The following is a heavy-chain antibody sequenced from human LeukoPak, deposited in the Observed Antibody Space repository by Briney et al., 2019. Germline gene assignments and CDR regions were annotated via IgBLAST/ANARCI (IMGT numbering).Heavy chain of an antibody. V-gene: IGHV3-30*04. CDR2: ISTDGRDI. CDR1: GFTFSRFP. D-gene: IGHD3-22*01. J-gene: IGHJ4*02. Sequence: GGSLRLSCAASGFTFSRFPMHWVRQSPGKGLEWVTVISTDGRDIKYADSVKGRFTISRDNPKNTLYLQVNSLRAEDTAVYYCAKQGYSSGYYFPFDYWGQGTLVTVSS. CDR3: AKQGYSSGYYFPFDY.